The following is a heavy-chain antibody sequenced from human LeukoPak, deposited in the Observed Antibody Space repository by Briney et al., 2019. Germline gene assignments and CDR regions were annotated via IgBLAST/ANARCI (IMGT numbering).Heavy chain of an antibody. J-gene: IGHJ4*02. CDR3: AKGYYDFWSGYSLTHFDY. V-gene: IGHV1-46*01. D-gene: IGHD3-3*01. CDR2: INPSGGST. Sequence: ASVKVSCKASGYTFTSYYMHWVRQAPGQGLEWMGLINPSGGSTSYAQKFQGRVTMTRDTSTSTVYMELSSLRSEDTAVYYCAKGYYDFWSGYSLTHFDYWGQGTLVTVSS. CDR1: GYTFTSYY.